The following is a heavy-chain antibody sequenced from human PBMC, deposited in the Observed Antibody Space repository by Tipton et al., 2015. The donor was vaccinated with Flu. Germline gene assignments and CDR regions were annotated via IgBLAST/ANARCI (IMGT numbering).Heavy chain of an antibody. CDR1: GGSISSYY. V-gene: IGHV4-59*01. CDR3: AREGGHSAWFDP. J-gene: IGHJ5*02. CDR2: IYYSGST. Sequence: TLSLTCTVSGGSISSYYWSWIRQPPGKGLEWIGYIYYSGSTNYNPSLKSRVTISVDTSKNQFSLKLSSVTAADTAVYYCAREGGHSAWFDPWGQGTLVTVSS.